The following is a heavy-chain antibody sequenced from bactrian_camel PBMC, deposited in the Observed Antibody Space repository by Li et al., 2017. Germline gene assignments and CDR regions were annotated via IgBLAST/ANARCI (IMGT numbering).Heavy chain of an antibody. Sequence: VQLVESGGGFVQPGGSLRLSCAASGFTFSNYAMAWVRQAPGKGLEWVSLINSGSASTYYSDSVRGRFTISQDKHKDTVYLQMNNLKPEDTAMYYCAAGGCLTTWTRIHEYKSWGQGTQVTVS. J-gene: IGHJ4*01. CDR2: INSGSAST. D-gene: IGHD1*01. CDR3: AAGGCLTTWTRIHEYKS. V-gene: IGHV3S40*01. CDR1: GFTFSNYA.